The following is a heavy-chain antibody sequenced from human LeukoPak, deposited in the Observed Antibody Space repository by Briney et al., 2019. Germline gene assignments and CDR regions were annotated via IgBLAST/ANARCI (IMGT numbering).Heavy chain of an antibody. Sequence: PGGSLRLSCAASGFTFSSYGMHWVRQAPGKGLEWVAVISYDGSNKYYADSVKGRFTISRDNSKNTLYLQMNSLRAEDTAVYYCAKDGYCSGGSCYYYYGMDVRGQGTTVTVSS. D-gene: IGHD2-15*01. CDR2: ISYDGSNK. CDR3: AKDGYCSGGSCYYYYGMDV. CDR1: GFTFSSYG. J-gene: IGHJ6*02. V-gene: IGHV3-30*18.